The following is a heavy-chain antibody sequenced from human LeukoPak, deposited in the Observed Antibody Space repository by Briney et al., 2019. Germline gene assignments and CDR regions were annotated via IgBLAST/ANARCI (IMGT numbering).Heavy chain of an antibody. J-gene: IGHJ4*02. V-gene: IGHV1-24*01. CDR2: FDPEDGET. Sequence: ASVKVSCKVSGYTLTELSMHWVRQAPGKGLEWMGGFDPEDGETIYAQKFQGRVTMTRDMSTSTAYMELRSLRSDDTAVYYCARSGSGDSSGWSDYWGQGTLVTVSS. CDR3: ARSGSGDSSGWSDY. D-gene: IGHD6-19*01. CDR1: GYTLTELS.